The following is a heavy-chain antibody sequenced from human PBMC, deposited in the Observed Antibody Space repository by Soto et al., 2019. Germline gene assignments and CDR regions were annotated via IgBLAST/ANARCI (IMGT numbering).Heavy chain of an antibody. CDR2: IYYSGST. V-gene: IGHV4-39*01. D-gene: IGHD6-6*01. CDR3: ARLSRAARPGPYCYYGMDV. J-gene: IGHJ6*02. Sequence: QLQLQESGPGLVKPSETLSLTCTVSGGSISSSSYYWGWIRQPPGKGLEWIGSIYYSGSTYYNPSLKSRVTISVDTSKNQFSLKLSSVTAADTAVYYCARLSRAARPGPYCYYGMDVWGQGTTVTVSS. CDR1: GGSISSSSYY.